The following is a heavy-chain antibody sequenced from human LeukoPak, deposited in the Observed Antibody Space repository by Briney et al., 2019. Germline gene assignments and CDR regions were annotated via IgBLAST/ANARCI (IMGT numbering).Heavy chain of an antibody. J-gene: IGHJ4*02. CDR3: ASPPYDFWSGPWSENIGYFYY. V-gene: IGHV1-69*01. Sequence: SVKVSCKASRGSFSSYAISGVRQAPGQGLEWMGGIIPIFGTATYAQTFRGGVTITADQSTSTAYMQLSSLTSEDSAVYYCASPPYDFWSGPWSENIGYFYYWGQGTLVTVSS. CDR1: RGSFSSYA. D-gene: IGHD3-3*01. CDR2: IIPIFGTA.